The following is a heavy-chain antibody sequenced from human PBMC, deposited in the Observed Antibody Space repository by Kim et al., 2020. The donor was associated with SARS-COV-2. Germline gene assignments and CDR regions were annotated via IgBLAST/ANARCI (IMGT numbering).Heavy chain of an antibody. D-gene: IGHD3-22*01. CDR3: ARDYDSSGRTGTGADF. J-gene: IGHJ4*02. V-gene: IGHV3-74*01. Sequence: VGGRFTISRDNAKNTLYLQMNSLRAEDTAVYYCARDYDSSGRTGTGADFWGQGTLVTVSS.